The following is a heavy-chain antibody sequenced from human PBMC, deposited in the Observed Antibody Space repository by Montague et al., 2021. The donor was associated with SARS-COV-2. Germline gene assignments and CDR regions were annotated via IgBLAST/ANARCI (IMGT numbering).Heavy chain of an antibody. V-gene: IGHV3-23*01. Sequence: SRRLSCAASGFTFSNYAMSWVRQAPGKGLEWVSAISGSGGSTYYADSVKGRFTISRDNSKNTLYLQMNSLRAEDTAVYYCAKASWIQLWFRTPYFDYWGQGTLVTVSS. CDR2: ISGSGGST. J-gene: IGHJ4*02. D-gene: IGHD5-18*01. CDR3: AKASWIQLWFRTPYFDY. CDR1: GFTFSNYA.